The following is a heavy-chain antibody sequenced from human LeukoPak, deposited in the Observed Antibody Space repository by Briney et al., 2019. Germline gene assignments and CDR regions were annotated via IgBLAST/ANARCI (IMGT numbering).Heavy chain of an antibody. CDR3: AKDYSNIPAPANPLFDY. CDR1: GFTFSSFA. D-gene: IGHD6-13*01. CDR2: ITGSGDTT. Sequence: PGGSLRLSCAASGFTFSSFAMSWVRQAPGKGLEWVSGITGSGDTTFYAGSVKGRFTISRDNSDNTLYLQMNSLRAEDTALYYCAKDYSNIPAPANPLFDYWGQGTLVTVSS. V-gene: IGHV3-23*01. J-gene: IGHJ4*02.